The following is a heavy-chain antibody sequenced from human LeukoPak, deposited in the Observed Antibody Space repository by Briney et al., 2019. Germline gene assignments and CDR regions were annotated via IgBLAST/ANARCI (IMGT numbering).Heavy chain of an antibody. J-gene: IGHJ5*02. CDR3: AKGSSGYFVDL. D-gene: IGHD3-22*01. V-gene: IGHV3-23*01. CDR2: ISNDGGGT. CDR1: GFIFNNYS. Sequence: SGGSLRLSCAASGFIFNNYSLIWVRQAPGKGLEWVSAISNDGGGTNYADFVKGRFTISRDNSKNTLFLQMNSLRAEDTALYYCAKGSSGYFVDLWGQGTLVTVSS.